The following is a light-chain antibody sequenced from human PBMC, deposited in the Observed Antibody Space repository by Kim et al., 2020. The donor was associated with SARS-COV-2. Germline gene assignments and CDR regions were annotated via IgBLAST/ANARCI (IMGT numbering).Light chain of an antibody. V-gene: IGKV3-20*01. J-gene: IGKJ1*01. CDR2: GAS. Sequence: EIVLTQSPGTLSLSPGERATLSCRASQSIRSSYLAWYQQKPGQAPRLLIYGASSRATGIPDRFSGSGSGTDFTLTISRLEPEDFAVYYCQQYGISPPWTFGQGTKVDIK. CDR3: QQYGISPPWT. CDR1: QSIRSSY.